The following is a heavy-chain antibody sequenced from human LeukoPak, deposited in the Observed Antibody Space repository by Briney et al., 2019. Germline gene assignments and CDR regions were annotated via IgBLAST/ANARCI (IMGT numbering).Heavy chain of an antibody. V-gene: IGHV1-69-2*01. CDR2: VDPEDGET. Sequence: ASVKVSCKVSGYTFTDYYMHWVQQAPGKGLEWMGLVDPEDGETIYAEKFQGRVTITADTSTDTAYMELSSLRSEDTAVYYRATGKGYYDSSGYPQWGQGTLVTVSS. CDR3: ATGKGYYDSSGYPQ. J-gene: IGHJ4*02. D-gene: IGHD3-22*01. CDR1: GYTFTDYY.